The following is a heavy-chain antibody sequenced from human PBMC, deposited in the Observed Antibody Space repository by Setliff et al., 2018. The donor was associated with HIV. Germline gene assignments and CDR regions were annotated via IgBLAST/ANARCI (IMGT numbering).Heavy chain of an antibody. Sequence: ASVKVSCKASGYFFTAYYMHWVRQAPGQGLGWMAWINPNTGGTQYAQKFQGRVTVTRDTPISTAYMELSRLRSDDTAVYYCSRDDYYDSSANWFDPWGQGTLVTVSS. CDR2: INPNTGGT. CDR1: GYFFTAYY. D-gene: IGHD3-22*01. V-gene: IGHV1-2*02. J-gene: IGHJ5*02. CDR3: SRDDYYDSSANWFDP.